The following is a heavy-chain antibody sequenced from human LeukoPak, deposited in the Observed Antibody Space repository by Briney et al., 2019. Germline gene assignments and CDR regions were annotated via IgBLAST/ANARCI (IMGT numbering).Heavy chain of an antibody. V-gene: IGHV4-4*07. Sequence: SETLSLTFTVSGGSISSYYWSWIRQPAGKGLEWIGRIYTSGSTNYNPSLKSRVTMSVDTSKNQFSLKLSSVTAADTAVYYCARTRHFYDSSGPKTPFFDYWGQGTLVTVSS. J-gene: IGHJ4*02. CDR3: ARTRHFYDSSGPKTPFFDY. D-gene: IGHD3-22*01. CDR2: IYTSGST. CDR1: GGSISSYY.